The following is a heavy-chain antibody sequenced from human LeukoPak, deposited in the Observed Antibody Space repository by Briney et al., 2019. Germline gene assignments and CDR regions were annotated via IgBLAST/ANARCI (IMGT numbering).Heavy chain of an antibody. V-gene: IGHV3-49*04. D-gene: IGHD3-16*02. CDR3: TTWGSYRYTVVSDY. Sequence: GGSLRLSCTASGFTFGDYAMSWVRQAPGKGLEWVGFIRSKAYGGTTEYAASVKGRFTIPRDDSKSIAYLQMNSLKTEDTAVYYCTTWGSYRYTVVSDYWGQGTLVTVSS. CDR2: IRSKAYGGTT. CDR1: GFTFGDYA. J-gene: IGHJ4*02.